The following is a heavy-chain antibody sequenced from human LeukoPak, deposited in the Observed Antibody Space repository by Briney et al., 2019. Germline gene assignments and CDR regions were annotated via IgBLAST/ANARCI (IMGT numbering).Heavy chain of an antibody. Sequence: SVKVSCKASGGTFSSYAISWVRQAPGQGLEWMGRIIPIFDTANCAQKFQGRVTITTDESTSTAYMELSSLRSEDTAVYYCASREVVAAPDAFDIWGQGTMVTVSS. CDR3: ASREVVAAPDAFDI. CDR1: GGTFSSYA. CDR2: IIPIFDTA. J-gene: IGHJ3*02. D-gene: IGHD2-15*01. V-gene: IGHV1-69*05.